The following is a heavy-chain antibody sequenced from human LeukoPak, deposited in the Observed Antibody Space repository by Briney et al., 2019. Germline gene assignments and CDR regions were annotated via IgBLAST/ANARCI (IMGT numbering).Heavy chain of an antibody. CDR1: GFTFSSYS. CDR2: ISSSSSYI. CDR3: ARGMLAARDYFDY. D-gene: IGHD6-6*01. Sequence: GGSLRLSCAASGFTFSSYSMNLVRQAPGKGLEWVSSISSSSSYIYYADSEKGRITISRDNAKNSLYLQMNSLRAEDTAVYYCARGMLAARDYFDYWGQGTLVTVSS. J-gene: IGHJ4*02. V-gene: IGHV3-21*01.